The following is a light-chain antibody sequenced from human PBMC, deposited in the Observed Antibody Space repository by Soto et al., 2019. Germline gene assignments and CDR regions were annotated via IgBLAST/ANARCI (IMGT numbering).Light chain of an antibody. J-gene: IGLJ3*02. CDR3: SSYTSSSTRV. Sequence: QSALTQPASVSGSPGQSITISCTGTSSDGGGYNYVSWYQQHPGKAPKLLIYDVRKRPTGVSNRFSGSKSGNTASRTISGVQAEGEADNYCSSYTSSSTRVVGGGTALTVL. V-gene: IGLV2-14*01. CDR2: DVR. CDR1: SSDGGGYNY.